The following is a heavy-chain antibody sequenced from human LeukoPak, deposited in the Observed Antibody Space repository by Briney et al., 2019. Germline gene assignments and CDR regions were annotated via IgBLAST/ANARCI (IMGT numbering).Heavy chain of an antibody. CDR1: GFTFSSYG. CDR3: ARDLNPPPYYYGSGSYYRPGYFDY. CDR2: IWFDGSNR. D-gene: IGHD3-10*01. J-gene: IGHJ4*02. Sequence: GGSLRLSCAASGFTFSSYGMHWVRQAPGKGLEWVAVIWFDGSNRYYVDSVKGRFTISRDNSKNTMYLQMNSLRAEDTAVYYCARDLNPPPYYYGSGSYYRPGYFDYWGQGTLVTVSS. V-gene: IGHV3-33*01.